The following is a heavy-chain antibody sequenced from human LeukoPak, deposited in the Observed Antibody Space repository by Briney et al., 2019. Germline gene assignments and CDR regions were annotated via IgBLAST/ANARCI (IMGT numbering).Heavy chain of an antibody. CDR3: ARDTSSGWNWFDP. CDR2: MNPNSGNT. J-gene: IGHJ5*02. D-gene: IGHD6-19*01. Sequence: ASVKVFCKASGYTFTSYDINWVRQATGQGLEWMGWMNPNSGNTGYAQKFQGRVTMTRNTSISTAYMELSSLRSEDTAVYYCARDTSSGWNWFDPWGQGTLVTVSS. V-gene: IGHV1-8*01. CDR1: GYTFTSYD.